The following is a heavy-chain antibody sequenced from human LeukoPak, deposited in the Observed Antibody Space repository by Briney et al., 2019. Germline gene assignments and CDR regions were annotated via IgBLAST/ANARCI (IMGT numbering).Heavy chain of an antibody. V-gene: IGHV4-4*09. Sequence: SETLSLTCTVSGGSISSYYWSWIRQPPGKGLEWIGYIYTSGSTNYNPSLKSRVTISVDTSKNQFSLKLSSVTAADTAVYYCARHRKLDVFDIWGQGTMVTVSS. CDR1: GGSISSYY. CDR3: ARHRKLDVFDI. J-gene: IGHJ3*02. CDR2: IYTSGST. D-gene: IGHD6-6*01.